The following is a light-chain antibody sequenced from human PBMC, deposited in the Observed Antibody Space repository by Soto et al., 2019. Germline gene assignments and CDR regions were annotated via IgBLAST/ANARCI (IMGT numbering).Light chain of an antibody. J-gene: IGLJ2*01. CDR2: QVS. Sequence: QSVLTQPPSASGSPGQSVTFSCTGTSRDVGGYNFVSWYQQHPGKAPKLLIYQVSKRPSGVPDRFSGSKSGNTASLTISGVQAEDEAYYHCSSHAGNYNVVFGGGTKLTVL. CDR1: SRDVGGYNF. CDR3: SSHAGNYNVV. V-gene: IGLV2-8*01.